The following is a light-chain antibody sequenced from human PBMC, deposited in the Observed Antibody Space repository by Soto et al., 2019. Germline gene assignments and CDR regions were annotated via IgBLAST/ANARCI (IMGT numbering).Light chain of an antibody. CDR2: AAS. CDR1: QSISNY. V-gene: IGKV1-27*01. Sequence: DIQMTQSPSSLSASVGDRVTITCRASQSISNYLAWYQQKPGKVPKLLIYAASTMDSGVPSRFSGSGSGTDFTLTISSLQPEDVATYYCQQYNSAPWTFGQGTKVEIK. J-gene: IGKJ1*01. CDR3: QQYNSAPWT.